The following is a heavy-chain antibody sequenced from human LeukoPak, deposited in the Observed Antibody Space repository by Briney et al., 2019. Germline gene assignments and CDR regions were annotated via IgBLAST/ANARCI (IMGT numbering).Heavy chain of an antibody. CDR3: ARAGLLRYFDWSSDWYFDL. CDR1: GFTFSSYA. Sequence: GGSLRLSCAASGFTFSSYAMHWVRQAPGKGLEWVAVISYDGSNKYYADSAKGRFTISRDNSKNTLYLQMNSLRAEDTAVYYCARAGLLRYFDWSSDWYFDLWGRGTLVTVSS. D-gene: IGHD3-9*01. V-gene: IGHV3-30*01. J-gene: IGHJ2*01. CDR2: ISYDGSNK.